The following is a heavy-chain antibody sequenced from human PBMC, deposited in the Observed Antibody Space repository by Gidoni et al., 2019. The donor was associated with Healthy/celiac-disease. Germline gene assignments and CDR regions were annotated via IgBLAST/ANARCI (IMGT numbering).Heavy chain of an antibody. J-gene: IGHJ4*02. CDR3: TTDLYYYDSSGYYWTDFFDY. D-gene: IGHD3-22*01. CDR2: IKSKTDGGTT. Sequence: EVQLVESGGGLVKPGGSLRLSCAASGFTFSNAWTAWVRQAPGKGLGWVGRIKSKTDGGTTDYAAPVKGRFTISRDDSKNTLYLQMNSLKTEDTAVYYCTTDLYYYDSSGYYWTDFFDYWGQGTLVTVSS. V-gene: IGHV3-15*01. CDR1: GFTFSNAW.